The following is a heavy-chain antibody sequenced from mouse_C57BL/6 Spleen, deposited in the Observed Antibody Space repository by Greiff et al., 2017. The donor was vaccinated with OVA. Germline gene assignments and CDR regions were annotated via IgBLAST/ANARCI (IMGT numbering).Heavy chain of an antibody. CDR1: GYTFTDYN. Sequence: VHVKQSGPELVKPGASVKIPCKASGYTFTDYNMDWVKQSHGKSLEWIGDINPNNGGTIYNQKFKGKATLTVDKSSSTANMELRRLTSEDTADYYCARGEGFISTVGGYFDYWGQGTTLTVSS. V-gene: IGHV1-18*01. CDR2: INPNNGGT. D-gene: IGHD1-1*01. J-gene: IGHJ2*01. CDR3: ARGEGFISTVGGYFDY.